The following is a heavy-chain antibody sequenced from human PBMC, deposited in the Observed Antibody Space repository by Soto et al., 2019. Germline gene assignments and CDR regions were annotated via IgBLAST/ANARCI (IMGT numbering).Heavy chain of an antibody. CDR1: GYTFTSYD. CDR3: ASGVRFGELLQV. CDR2: MNPNSGNT. J-gene: IGHJ4*02. V-gene: IGHV1-8*01. Sequence: ASLKVSCKASGYTFTSYDINWVRQATGQGLEWMGWMNPNSGNTGYAQKFQGRVTMTRNTSISTAYMELSSLRSEDTAVYYCASGVRFGELLQVWGQGTLVTVSS. D-gene: IGHD3-10*01.